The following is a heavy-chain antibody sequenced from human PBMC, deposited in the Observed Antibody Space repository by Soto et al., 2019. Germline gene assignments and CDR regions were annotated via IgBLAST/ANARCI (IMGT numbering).Heavy chain of an antibody. D-gene: IGHD3-22*01. CDR1: GFSLSTTGMA. Sequence: QITLKESGPPLVKPTQTLTLTCTFSGFSLSTTGMAVGWVRQPPGKALEWLALIFWNDDKYYNPSLKSRLSITQDTSKNQVVLTLTNMDPVDTATYFCAHSPTYYSDSKGQKAGAFDTWGQGTLVTVS. V-gene: IGHV2-5*01. J-gene: IGHJ3*02. CDR2: IFWNDDK. CDR3: AHSPTYYSDSKGQKAGAFDT.